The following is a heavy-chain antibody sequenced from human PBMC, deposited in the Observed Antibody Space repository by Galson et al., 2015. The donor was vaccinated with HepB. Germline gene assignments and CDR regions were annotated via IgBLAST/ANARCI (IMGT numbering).Heavy chain of an antibody. CDR3: ARGSSSSWYYFDY. CDR2: IWYDGSNK. CDR1: GFTFSSYG. V-gene: IGHV3-33*01. J-gene: IGHJ4*02. Sequence: SLRLSCAASGFTFSSYGMHWVRQAPGKGLEWVAVIWYDGSNKYYADSVKGRLTISRDNSKNTLYLQMNSLRAEDTAVYYCARGSSSSWYYFDYWGQGTLVTVSS. D-gene: IGHD6-13*01.